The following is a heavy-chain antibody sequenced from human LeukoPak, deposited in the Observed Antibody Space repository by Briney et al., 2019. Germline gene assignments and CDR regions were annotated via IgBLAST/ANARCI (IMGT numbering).Heavy chain of an antibody. CDR3: ARDTPGEESH. J-gene: IGHJ4*02. V-gene: IGHV3-7*01. CDR2: IKQDGSEG. CDR1: GFSFSAYW. D-gene: IGHD2-2*01. Sequence: GGSLRLSCSASGFSFSAYWMSWVRQAPGKGLEWVANIKQDGSEGHYVDSVKGRFTISRDNAKNSLYLQMNSLRAEDTAMYYCARDTPGEESHWGQGTLVTVSS.